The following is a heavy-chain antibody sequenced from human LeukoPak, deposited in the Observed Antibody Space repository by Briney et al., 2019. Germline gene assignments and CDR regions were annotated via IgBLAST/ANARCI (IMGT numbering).Heavy chain of an antibody. V-gene: IGHV4-59*01. J-gene: IGHJ4*02. CDR3: ARAGEVRDGYKGTFDY. CDR2: IYNTGST. CDR1: GGSIMSYY. D-gene: IGHD5-24*01. Sequence: SETLSLTCTVSGGSIMSYYWSWIRQPPGKGLEWIGYIYNTGSTVYNPSLRSRDTISVDTSKNQFSLQLSSVTAADTAVYYCARAGEVRDGYKGTFDYWGQGTLVTVSS.